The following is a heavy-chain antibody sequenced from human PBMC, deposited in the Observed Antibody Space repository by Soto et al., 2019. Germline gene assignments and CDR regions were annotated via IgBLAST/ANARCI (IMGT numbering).Heavy chain of an antibody. CDR3: ARAHSSSCAGTYFDY. CDR1: GFTFSDPY. Sequence: EVQLVESGGGLVQPGGSLRLSCATSGFTFSDPYMDWVRQAPGKGLEWVGRIRNKANSYTTEYAASVKGRFSLSRDDSQNSLYLQMNSLKIEDTAVYYCARAHSSSCAGTYFDYWGQGTLVTASS. CDR2: IRNKANSYTT. V-gene: IGHV3-72*01. D-gene: IGHD6-13*01. J-gene: IGHJ4*02.